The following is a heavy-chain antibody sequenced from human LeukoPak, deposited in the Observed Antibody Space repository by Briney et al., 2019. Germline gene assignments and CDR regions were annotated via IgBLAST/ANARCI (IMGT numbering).Heavy chain of an antibody. V-gene: IGHV4-31*11. J-gene: IGHJ4*02. D-gene: IGHD2-2*02. CDR2: IYYSGST. CDR1: GGSFSGYY. CDR3: ARVARYCSSTSCYTFDY. Sequence: SETLSLTCAVYGGSFSGYYWSWIRQHPGKGLEWIGYIYYSGSTYYNPSLKSRVTISVDTSKDQFSLKLSSVTAADTAVYYCARVARYCSSTSCYTFDYWGQGTLVTVSS.